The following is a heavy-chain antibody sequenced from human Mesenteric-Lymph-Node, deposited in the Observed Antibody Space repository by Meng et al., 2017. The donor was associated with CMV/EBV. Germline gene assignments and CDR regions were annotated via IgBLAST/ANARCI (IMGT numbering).Heavy chain of an antibody. CDR1: GFIFDNYA. CDR3: AKTGDDGGNLDY. CDR2: IWSDGSNE. Sequence: GESLKISCATSGFIFDNYAMHWVRQAPGKGLEWMAVIWSDGSNEYYADSVKGRFTISRDNSKNTLYLQMNSLRAEDTAVYYCAKTGDDGGNLDYWGQGTLVTVSS. D-gene: IGHD2-15*01. J-gene: IGHJ4*02. V-gene: IGHV3-33*06.